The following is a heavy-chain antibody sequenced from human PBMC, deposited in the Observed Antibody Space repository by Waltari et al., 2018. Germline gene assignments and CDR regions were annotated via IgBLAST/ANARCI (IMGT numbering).Heavy chain of an antibody. D-gene: IGHD5-12*01. J-gene: IGHJ4*02. CDR3: AKGFWGGYDM. Sequence: EVQLAESGGGLVQPGGSLRLSCAASGFTFQPYAMAWLRQAPGKGLEWVSSISGSGGRTYYSDSSMGRFTISRDNPNNTLYLQMSTLRVDDTAVYYCAKGFWGGYDMWGQGTLVTVSS. CDR2: ISGSGGRT. V-gene: IGHV3-23*04. CDR1: GFTFQPYA.